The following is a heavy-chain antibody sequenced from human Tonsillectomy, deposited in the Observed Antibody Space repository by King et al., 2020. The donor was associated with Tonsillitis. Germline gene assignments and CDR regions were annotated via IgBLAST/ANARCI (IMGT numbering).Heavy chain of an antibody. J-gene: IGHJ4*02. CDR2: ISYDGSNK. CDR3: ARDPEGLDKVVIGPVD. D-gene: IGHD3-22*01. Sequence: VQLVESGGGVVQPGRSLRLSCAASGFTFSSYAMHWVRQAPGKGLEWVAVISYDGSNKYYADSVKGRFTISRDNSKNTLYLQMNSLRAEDTAVYYCARDPEGLDKVVIGPVDWGQGTLVTVSS. V-gene: IGHV3-30*04. CDR1: GFTFSSYA.